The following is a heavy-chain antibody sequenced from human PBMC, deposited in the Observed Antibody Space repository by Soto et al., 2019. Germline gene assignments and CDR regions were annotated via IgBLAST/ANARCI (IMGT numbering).Heavy chain of an antibody. D-gene: IGHD1-26*01. V-gene: IGHV4-31*03. CDR1: GGSISSGGYY. J-gene: IGHJ3*02. CDR3: ARDSVRDRRADAFDI. Sequence: QVQLQESGPGLVKPSQTLSLTCTVSGGSISSGGYYWSWIRQHPGKGLEWIGYIYYSGSTYYNPSLTSRVTTSVDTSMNQCSLKLSSVTAADTAVYYCARDSVRDRRADAFDIWGQGTMVTVSS. CDR2: IYYSGST.